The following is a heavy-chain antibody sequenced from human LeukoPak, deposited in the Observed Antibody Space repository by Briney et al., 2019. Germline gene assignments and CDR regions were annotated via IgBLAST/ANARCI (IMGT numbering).Heavy chain of an antibody. D-gene: IGHD5-24*01. CDR3: ARGGRDGYNSLFDY. V-gene: IGHV4-59*08. Sequence: PSETLSLTCTVSGGSISSYYWSWIRQPPGKGLEWIGYIYYSGSTNYNPSLKSRVTISVDTSKNQFSLKLSSVTAADTAVYYCARGGRDGYNSLFDYWGQGTLVTVSS. J-gene: IGHJ4*02. CDR1: GGSISSYY. CDR2: IYYSGST.